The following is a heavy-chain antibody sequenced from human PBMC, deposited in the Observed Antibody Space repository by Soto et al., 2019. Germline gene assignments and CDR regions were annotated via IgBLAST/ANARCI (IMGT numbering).Heavy chain of an antibody. CDR2: IIPIFGTA. J-gene: IGHJ5*02. CDR3: ARDFRAPNWFDP. CDR1: GGTFSSYA. V-gene: IGHV1-69*13. Sequence: GASVKVSCKASGGTFSSYAISWVRQAPGQGPEWMGGIIPIFGTANYAQKFQGRVTITADESTSTAYMELSSLRSEDTAVYYCARDFRAPNWFDPWGQGTLVTVSS.